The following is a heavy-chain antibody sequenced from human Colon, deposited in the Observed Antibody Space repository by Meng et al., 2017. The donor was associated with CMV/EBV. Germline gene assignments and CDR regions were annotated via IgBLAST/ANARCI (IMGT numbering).Heavy chain of an antibody. V-gene: IGHV4-39*07. J-gene: IGHJ4*02. CDR2: GYTVVST. CDR3: AKESIGNWQFPDYFDS. Sequence: AAGPRPGTLSDTPPLSFTLSGYAVCSNTVFWAWGRLPPAQGMELVGSGYTVVSTYYNQSLKRRVTISVDTSKRQFSLKVNALTAADTAVYYCAKESIGNWQFPDYFDSWGQGILVTVSS. D-gene: IGHD2-21*01. CDR1: GYAVCSNTVF.